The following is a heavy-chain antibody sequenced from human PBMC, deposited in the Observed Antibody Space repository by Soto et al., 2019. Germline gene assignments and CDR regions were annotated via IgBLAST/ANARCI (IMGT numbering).Heavy chain of an antibody. J-gene: IGHJ4*02. Sequence: SGGSLRLSCTASVFTFSTYWMTWLRQAPGKGLEWVAHISPDGHDRLYVDSVRGRFTVSRYNTENSLYLQMNFLRVEDTAVYYCANTSRDTSPEFWGRGTMVTVSS. V-gene: IGHV3-7*01. D-gene: IGHD3-3*01. CDR2: ISPDGHDR. CDR3: ANTSRDTSPEF. CDR1: VFTFSTYW.